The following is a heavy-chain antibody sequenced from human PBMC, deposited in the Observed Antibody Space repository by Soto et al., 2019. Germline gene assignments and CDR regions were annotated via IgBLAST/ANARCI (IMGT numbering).Heavy chain of an antibody. V-gene: IGHV1-8*01. CDR3: ARRYGGNFDY. D-gene: IGHD3-16*01. Sequence: ASVKVSCKASGYTFTNYDINWVRQATGQGLEWMGWMNPNSGNTGCAQEFQGRITMTRNTSINTAYMELSSLRSEDTAVYYCARRYGGNFDYWGQGTLVTVSS. J-gene: IGHJ4*02. CDR1: GYTFTNYD. CDR2: MNPNSGNT.